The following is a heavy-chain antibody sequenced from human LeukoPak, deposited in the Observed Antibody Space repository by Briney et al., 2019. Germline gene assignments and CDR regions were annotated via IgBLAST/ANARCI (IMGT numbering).Heavy chain of an antibody. V-gene: IGHV3-23*01. CDR1: GFTFSSYW. D-gene: IGHD6-13*01. J-gene: IGHJ5*02. Sequence: GGSLRLSCVASGFTFSSYWMHWVRQDPRKGLEWVSAISGSGGSTYYADSVKGRFTISRDNSKNTLYLQMNSLRAEDTAVYYCAKDPVGSSRLGRFDPWGQGTLVTVSS. CDR2: ISGSGGST. CDR3: AKDPVGSSRLGRFDP.